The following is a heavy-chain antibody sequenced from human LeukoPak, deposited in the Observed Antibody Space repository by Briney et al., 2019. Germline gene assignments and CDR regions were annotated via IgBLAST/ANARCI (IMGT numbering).Heavy chain of an antibody. J-gene: IGHJ4*02. V-gene: IGHV3-23*01. Sequence: QTGGSLRLSCAASGFTFSSYAMSWVRQAPGKGLEWVSAISGSGGSTYYADSVKGRFTISRDNSKNTLYLQMTSLTAEDTAVYYCARGSRFDYWGQGALVTVSS. CDR1: GFTFSSYA. CDR3: ARGSRFDY. CDR2: ISGSGGST.